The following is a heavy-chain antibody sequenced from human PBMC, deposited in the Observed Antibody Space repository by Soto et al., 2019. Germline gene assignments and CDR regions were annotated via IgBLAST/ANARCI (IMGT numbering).Heavy chain of an antibody. D-gene: IGHD2-15*01. CDR2: IHPNSGGT. CDR1: GYSFTGHF. CDR3: TRGLGFCSGGRCPRHYYAMDL. V-gene: IGHV1-2*02. J-gene: IGHJ6*02. Sequence: QVHLVQSGAEVKKPGASLNVSCKASGYSFTGHFMHWVRQAPGQGLEWMGWIHPNSGGTNYAQKFQGRVTVTSDTSINTAYMELKRLRSDDTAVYYCTRGLGFCSGGRCPRHYYAMDLWGQGTTVTVS.